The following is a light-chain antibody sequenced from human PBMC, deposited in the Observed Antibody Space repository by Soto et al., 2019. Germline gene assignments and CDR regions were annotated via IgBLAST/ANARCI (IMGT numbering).Light chain of an antibody. CDR3: QQRDNWYSVT. J-gene: IGKJ4*01. Sequence: EIVLTQSPANLSLSPGDRATLSCRASQSVRSFLAWYQQKPGQAPRLLIYDASNRATGIPARFSGSGSGTDFTLTISSLEPEDFAVYYCQQRDNWYSVTFGGGTKVESK. CDR1: QSVRSF. V-gene: IGKV3-11*01. CDR2: DAS.